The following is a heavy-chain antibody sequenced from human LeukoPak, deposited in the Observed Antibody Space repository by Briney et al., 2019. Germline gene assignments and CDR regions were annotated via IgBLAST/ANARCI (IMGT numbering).Heavy chain of an antibody. D-gene: IGHD3-22*01. J-gene: IGHJ3*02. CDR1: GGSMTSYH. Sequence: SETLSLTCTVSGGSMTSYHWSWIRQPPGKGLEWIGYIYYSGDTNYNPSLKSRVTISVDTSKNQFSLKLSSVTAADTAVYYCARPESWRITMRFNDAFDIWGQGTMVTVSS. CDR3: ARPESWRITMRFNDAFDI. V-gene: IGHV4-59*12. CDR2: IYYSGDT.